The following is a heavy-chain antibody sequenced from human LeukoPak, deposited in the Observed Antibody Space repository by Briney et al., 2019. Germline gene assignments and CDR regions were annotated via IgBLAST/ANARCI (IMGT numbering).Heavy chain of an antibody. J-gene: IGHJ4*02. CDR3: ARGLAAAGTSYFDY. V-gene: IGHV4-59*01. D-gene: IGHD6-13*01. CDR1: GGSINSYY. CDR2: IYYSGST. Sequence: SETLSLTCTVSGGSINSYYWSWIRQPPGKGLEWIGYIYYSGSTNYSPSLKGRVTISVDTSKNQFSLKLSSVTAADTAVYYCARGLAAAGTSYFDYLGQGTLVTVSS.